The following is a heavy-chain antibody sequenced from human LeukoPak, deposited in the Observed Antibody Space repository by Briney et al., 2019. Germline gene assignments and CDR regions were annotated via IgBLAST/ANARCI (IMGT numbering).Heavy chain of an antibody. Sequence: SETLSLTCAVSGYSISSGYYWGWIRQPPGKGLEWIGIIYHSGSTYYNPSLKSRVTISVDTSKNQFSLKLSSVTAADTAVYYCARTGLYGSGSSDYWGRGTLVTVSS. V-gene: IGHV4-38-2*01. D-gene: IGHD3-10*01. CDR2: IYHSGST. J-gene: IGHJ4*02. CDR1: GYSISSGYY. CDR3: ARTGLYGSGSSDY.